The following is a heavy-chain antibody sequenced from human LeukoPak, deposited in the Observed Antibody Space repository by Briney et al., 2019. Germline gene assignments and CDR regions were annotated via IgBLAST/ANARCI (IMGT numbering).Heavy chain of an antibody. CDR3: ARGDIVVVPAALYYYYYGMDV. CDR1: GFTFSSYA. Sequence: PGGSLRLSCAASGFTFSSYAMHWVRQAPGQGLEYVSAISSNGGSTYYANSVKGRFTISRDNSKNTLYLQMGSLRAEAMAVYYCARGDIVVVPAALYYYYYGMDVWGQGTTVTVSS. D-gene: IGHD2-2*01. V-gene: IGHV3-64*01. J-gene: IGHJ6*02. CDR2: ISSNGGST.